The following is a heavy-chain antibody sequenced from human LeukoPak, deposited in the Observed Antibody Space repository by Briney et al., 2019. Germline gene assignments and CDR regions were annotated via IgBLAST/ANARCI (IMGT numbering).Heavy chain of an antibody. J-gene: IGHJ4*02. D-gene: IGHD3-22*01. V-gene: IGHV1-2*02. Sequence: ASVKVSCKASGYTFTGYYMHWVRQAPGQGLEWMGWINPNSGGTNYAQKFQGRVTMTRDTSISTAYMELSRLRPDDTAVYYCARVLYYYDSSGYHHPYYFDYWGQGTLVTVSS. CDR1: GYTFTGYY. CDR2: INPNSGGT. CDR3: ARVLYYYDSSGYHHPYYFDY.